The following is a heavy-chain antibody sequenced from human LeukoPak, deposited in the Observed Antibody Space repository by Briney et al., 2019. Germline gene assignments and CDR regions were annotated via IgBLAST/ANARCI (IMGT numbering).Heavy chain of an antibody. J-gene: IGHJ4*02. V-gene: IGHV5-51*01. D-gene: IGHD3-10*01. CDR3: ARSGGSGSYEYYFDY. Sequence: GESLKISCKGSGYSFTSYWIGWVRQMPGKGLEWMGIIYPGDSDTRYSPSFQGQVTISADKSTSTAYLQWSSLKASDTAMYYCARSGGSGSYEYYFDYWGQGTLVTVSS. CDR2: IYPGDSDT. CDR1: GYSFTSYW.